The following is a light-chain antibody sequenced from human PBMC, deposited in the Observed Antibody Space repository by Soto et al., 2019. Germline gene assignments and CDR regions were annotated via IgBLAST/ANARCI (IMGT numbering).Light chain of an antibody. CDR2: RTN. CDR1: SSNIGSHT. J-gene: IGLJ2*01. CDR3: AAWDDRLNAVV. V-gene: IGLV1-44*01. Sequence: QSVLTQPSSASGTPGQSVNISCSGTSSNIGSHTVNWYQQIPGKAPQLFIFRTNDRPSGVPDRFSGSKSVTSASLAISGLHSDDEADYYCAAWDDRLNAVVFGGGTKLTVL.